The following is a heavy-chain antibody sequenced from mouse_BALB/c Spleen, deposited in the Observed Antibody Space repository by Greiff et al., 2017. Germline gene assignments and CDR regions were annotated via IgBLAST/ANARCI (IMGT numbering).Heavy chain of an antibody. D-gene: IGHD5-1*01. CDR2: LNPGSGGT. CDR1: GYAFTNYL. CDR3: ARGSVPEAMDY. V-gene: IGHV1-54*01. Sequence: VQLQQSGAELVRPGTSVKVSCKASGYAFTNYLIEWVKQRPGQGLEWIGVLNPGSGGTNYNEKFKGKATLTADKSSSTAYMQLSSLTSDDSAVYFCARGSVPEAMDYWGQGTSVTVSS. J-gene: IGHJ4*01.